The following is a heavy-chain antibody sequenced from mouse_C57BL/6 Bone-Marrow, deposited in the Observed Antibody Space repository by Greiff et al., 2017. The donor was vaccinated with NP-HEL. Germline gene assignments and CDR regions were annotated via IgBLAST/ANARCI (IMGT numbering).Heavy chain of an antibody. J-gene: IGHJ4*01. Sequence: QVQLQQSDAELVKPGASVKISCKVSGYTFTDHTIHWMKQRPEQGLEWIGYIYPRDGSTKYNEKFKGKATLTADKSSSTAYMQLSSLTSEDSAVYYCAIIYYDYVYAMDYWGQGTSVTVSS. V-gene: IGHV1-78*01. CDR2: IYPRDGST. D-gene: IGHD2-4*01. CDR1: GYTFTDHT. CDR3: AIIYYDYVYAMDY.